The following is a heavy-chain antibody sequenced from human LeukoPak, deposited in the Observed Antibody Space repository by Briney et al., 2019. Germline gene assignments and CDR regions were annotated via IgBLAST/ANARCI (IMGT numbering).Heavy chain of an antibody. D-gene: IGHD1-26*01. CDR3: AQDKAWELLGTFDY. V-gene: IGHV3-23*01. J-gene: IGHJ4*02. Sequence: PGGSLRLSCAASGFTFSSYAMSWVRQAPGKGLEWVSAISGSGGSTYYADSVKGRFTISRDNSKNTLYLQMNSLRAEDTAVYYCAQDKAWELLGTFDYWGQGTLVTVSS. CDR1: GFTFSSYA. CDR2: ISGSGGST.